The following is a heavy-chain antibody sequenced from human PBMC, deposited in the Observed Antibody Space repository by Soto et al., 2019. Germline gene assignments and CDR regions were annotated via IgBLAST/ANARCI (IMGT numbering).Heavy chain of an antibody. V-gene: IGHV3-23*01. Sequence: GGSLRLSCAASGFTFSSYAMSWVRQAPGKGLEWVSTISGSGGSTYYADSVKGRFTISRDNSKNTLYLQMNSLSAEDTAVYYCAKQQGLWTTRNWGQGTLVTVSS. J-gene: IGHJ4*02. CDR1: GFTFSSYA. D-gene: IGHD1-1*01. CDR3: AKQQGLWTTRN. CDR2: ISGSGGST.